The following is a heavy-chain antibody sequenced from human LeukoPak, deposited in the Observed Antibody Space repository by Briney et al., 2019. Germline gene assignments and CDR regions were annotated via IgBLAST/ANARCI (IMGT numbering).Heavy chain of an antibody. CDR3: ARHVGFITMVRGVINNNWFDP. CDR1: GGSISSSSYY. D-gene: IGHD3-10*01. CDR2: IYYSGSP. Sequence: SEALSLTCTVSGGSISSSSYYWGWIRQPPGKGLEWIGSIYYSGSPYYNPSLKSRVTISVDTSKKQFSLKLSSVTAADTAVYYCARHVGFITMVRGVINNNWFDPWGQGTLVTVSS. V-gene: IGHV4-39*01. J-gene: IGHJ5*02.